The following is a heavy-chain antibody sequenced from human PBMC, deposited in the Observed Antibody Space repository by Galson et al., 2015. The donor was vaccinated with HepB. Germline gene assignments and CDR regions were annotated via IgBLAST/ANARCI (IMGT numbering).Heavy chain of an antibody. CDR3: ARDGGRIL. V-gene: IGHV3-30*04. CDR2: ISYDGSNK. CDR1: GFPFSSYA. J-gene: IGHJ4*02. Sequence: LRLSCAASGFPFSSYAMHWVRQAPGKGLEWVAVISYDGSNKYYADSVKGRFTISRDNSKNTLYLQMNSLRAEDTAVYYCARDGGRILWGQGTLVTVSS. D-gene: IGHD1-14*01.